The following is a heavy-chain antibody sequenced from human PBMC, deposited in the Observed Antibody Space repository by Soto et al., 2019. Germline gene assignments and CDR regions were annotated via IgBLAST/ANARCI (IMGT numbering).Heavy chain of an antibody. D-gene: IGHD1-26*01. CDR1: GGSISSGGYY. CDR3: ARVATRTGHYFDY. CDR2: IYYSGST. J-gene: IGHJ4*02. Sequence: TLSLTCTVSGGSISSGGYYWSWIRQHPGKGLEWIGYIYYSGSTYYNPSLKSRVTISVDTSKNQFSLKLSSVTAADTAVYYCARVATRTGHYFDYWGQGTLVTVSS. V-gene: IGHV4-31*03.